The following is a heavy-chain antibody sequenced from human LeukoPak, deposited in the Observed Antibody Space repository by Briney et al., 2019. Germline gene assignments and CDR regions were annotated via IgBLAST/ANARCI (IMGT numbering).Heavy chain of an antibody. CDR3: ARGFHFYASGTYSGAFDY. CDR2: IYSGGGT. D-gene: IGHD3-10*01. V-gene: IGHV3-53*01. CDR1: GLSVTSNY. Sequence: GGSLRLSCSASGLSVTSNYMSWVRQAPGKGLQWVSVIYSGGGTDYAGSVRGRFTISRDNSKNMLHLQMDNLRAEDTAVYHCARGFHFYASGTYSGAFDYWGQGTLVTVSS. J-gene: IGHJ4*02.